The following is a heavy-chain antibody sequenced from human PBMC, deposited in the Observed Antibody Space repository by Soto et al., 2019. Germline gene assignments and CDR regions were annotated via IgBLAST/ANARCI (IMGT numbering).Heavy chain of an antibody. D-gene: IGHD6-6*01. CDR1: GYSFTSYW. J-gene: IGHJ6*02. CDR2: IDPSDSYT. V-gene: IGHV5-10-1*01. Sequence: PGESLKLSCKGSGYSFTSYWISWVRQMPGKGLEWMGRIDPSDSYTNYSPSFQGHVTISADKSISTAYLQWSSLKASDTAMYYCARLARYSSSSPWYYYYYYGMDVWGQGTTVTVSS. CDR3: ARLARYSSSSPWYYYYYYGMDV.